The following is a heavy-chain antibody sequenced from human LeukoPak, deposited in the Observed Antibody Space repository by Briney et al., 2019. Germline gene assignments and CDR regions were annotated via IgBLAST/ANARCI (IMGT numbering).Heavy chain of an antibody. CDR3: ARDPYSYGYVLCDY. Sequence: GGSLRLSCAASGFTFSSYSMNWVRQAPGKGLEWASSISSSSSYIYYADSVKGRFTISRDNAKNSLYLQMNSLRAEDTAVYYCARDPYSYGYVLCDYWGQGTLVTVSS. V-gene: IGHV3-21*01. D-gene: IGHD5-18*01. CDR2: ISSSSSYI. CDR1: GFTFSSYS. J-gene: IGHJ4*02.